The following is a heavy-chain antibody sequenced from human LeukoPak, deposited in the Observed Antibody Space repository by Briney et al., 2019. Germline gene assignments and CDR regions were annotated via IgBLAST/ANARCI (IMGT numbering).Heavy chain of an antibody. D-gene: IGHD3-3*01. V-gene: IGHV3-30*01. CDR1: GFTFGDHA. CDR2: ISYDGSNK. J-gene: IGHJ6*02. CDR3: AKGIGGSHYYYGMDV. Sequence: PGRSLRLSCTGSGFTFGDHAMAWVRQAPGKGLEWVAVISYDGSNKYCADSVKGRFTISRDNSKNTLYLQMNSLRAEDTAVYYCAKGIGGSHYYYGMDVWGQGTTVTVSS.